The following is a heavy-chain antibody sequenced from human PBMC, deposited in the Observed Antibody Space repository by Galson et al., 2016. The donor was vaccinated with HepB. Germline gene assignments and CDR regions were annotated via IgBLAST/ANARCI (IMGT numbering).Heavy chain of an antibody. Sequence: SLRLSCAASGFNFSNYDIHWVRQAPGKGLEWVAVIWYDGSNKYYADSVKGRFTISRDNSKHTVYLQVNSLRGEDTALYYCAREGGHRFGYDYYGLDVWGQGTTVTVSS. J-gene: IGHJ6*02. CDR1: GFNFSNYD. CDR3: AREGGHRFGYDYYGLDV. D-gene: IGHD5-12*01. V-gene: IGHV3-33*01. CDR2: IWYDGSNK.